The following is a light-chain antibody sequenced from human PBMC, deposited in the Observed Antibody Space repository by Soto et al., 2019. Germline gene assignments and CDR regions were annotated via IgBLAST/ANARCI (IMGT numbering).Light chain of an antibody. V-gene: IGKV1-39*01. CDR3: QQSYTTTWT. J-gene: IGKJ1*01. CDR2: AAS. Sequence: DIQMTQSPSSLSESAGDRVTITCRASQGINTYLNWYQQKPGKAPKLLIYAASNLQSGVPSRFSGSGSETDFTLTISSLQPEDFATYSCQQSYTTTWTFGQGTRWIS. CDR1: QGINTY.